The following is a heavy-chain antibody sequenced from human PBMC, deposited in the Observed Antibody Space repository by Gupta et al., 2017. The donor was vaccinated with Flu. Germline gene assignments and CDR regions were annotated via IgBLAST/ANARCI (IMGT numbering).Heavy chain of an antibody. CDR1: GFTFRTYA. CDR2: IWADGSQQ. Sequence: QVQLVESGGGVVQPGTSLRLACAASGFTFRTYAMPWVRQAPGKGPGWVAVIWADGSQQFYADSVKGRFTISKDDSKNTLYLQMNSLRAEDTAVYYCATGYGGTYPEFDYWGQGTRVTVSS. CDR3: ATGYGGTYPEFDY. V-gene: IGHV3-33*03. D-gene: IGHD4-17*01. J-gene: IGHJ4*02.